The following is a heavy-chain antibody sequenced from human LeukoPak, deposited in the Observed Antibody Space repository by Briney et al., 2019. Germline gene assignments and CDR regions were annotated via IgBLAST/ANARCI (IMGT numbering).Heavy chain of an antibody. CDR1: GFIFNNYA. J-gene: IGHJ4*02. Sequence: GGSLRLSCVASGFIFNNYAMNWVRQAPGKGLEWVSTITAGDGGTTYYADSVKGRFTISRDISKNTLYLQMNNLRAEDTALYYCAKALGGSYFQHSDSWGQGTLVTVSS. CDR2: ITAGDGGTT. V-gene: IGHV3-23*01. CDR3: AKALGGSYFQHSDS. D-gene: IGHD1-26*01.